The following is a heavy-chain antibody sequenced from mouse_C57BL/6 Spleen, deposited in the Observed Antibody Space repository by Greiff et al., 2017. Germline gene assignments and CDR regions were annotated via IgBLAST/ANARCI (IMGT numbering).Heavy chain of an antibody. CDR1: GYSITSGYY. Sequence: EVKLVESGPGLVKPSQSLSLTCSVTGYSITSGYYWNWIRQFPGNKLEWMGYISYDGSNNYNPSLKNRISITRDTSKNQFFLKLNSVTTESTATYYCAIWTEPCWYFDVWGTGTTVTVSS. CDR2: ISYDGSN. CDR3: AIWTEPCWYFDV. D-gene: IGHD1-1*02. V-gene: IGHV3-6*01. J-gene: IGHJ1*03.